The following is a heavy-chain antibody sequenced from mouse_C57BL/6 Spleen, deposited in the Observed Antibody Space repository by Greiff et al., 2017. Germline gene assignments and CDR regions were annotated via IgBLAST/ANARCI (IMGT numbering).Heavy chain of an antibody. V-gene: IGHV5-17*01. Sequence: EVQRVESGGGLVKPGGSLKLSCAASGFTFSDYGMHWVRQAPEKGLEWVAYISSGSSTIYYADTVKGRFTFSRDNAKNTLFLQRTSLRSEDTAMYYCAKSDHFDYWGQGTTLTVSS. J-gene: IGHJ2*01. CDR2: ISSGSSTI. CDR1: GFTFSDYG. CDR3: AKSDHFDY.